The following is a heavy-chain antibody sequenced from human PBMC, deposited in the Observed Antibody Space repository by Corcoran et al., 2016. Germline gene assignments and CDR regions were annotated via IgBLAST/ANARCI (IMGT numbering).Heavy chain of an antibody. CDR2: INPNSGGT. CDR3: ARGGPRYCSSTSCYGFDY. V-gene: IGHV1-2*04. Sequence: QVQLVQSGAEVKKPGASVKVSCKASGYTFTGYYMHWVRQAPGQGLEWMGWINPNSGGTNYAQKFQGWVTMTRDTSISTAYMALSRLRSDDTAVYYCARGGPRYCSSTSCYGFDYWGQGTLVTVSS. J-gene: IGHJ4*02. CDR1: GYTFTGYY. D-gene: IGHD2-2*01.